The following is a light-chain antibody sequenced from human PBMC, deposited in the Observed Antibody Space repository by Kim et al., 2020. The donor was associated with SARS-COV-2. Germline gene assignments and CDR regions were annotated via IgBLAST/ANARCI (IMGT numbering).Light chain of an antibody. V-gene: IGLV1-40*01. J-gene: IGLJ1*01. CDR1: SSNIGAGYD. CDR3: QSYDSSLSAFYV. Sequence: VTISRTGSSSNIGAGYDVHWYQQLPGTAPKLLIYDNSNRPSGVPDRFSGSKSGTSASLAITGLQAEDEADYYCQSYDSSLSAFYVFGTGTKVTVL. CDR2: DNS.